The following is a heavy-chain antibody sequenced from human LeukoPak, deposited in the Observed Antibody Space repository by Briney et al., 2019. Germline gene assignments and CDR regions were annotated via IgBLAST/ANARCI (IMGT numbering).Heavy chain of an antibody. V-gene: IGHV4-39*01. D-gene: IGHD6-19*01. J-gene: IGHJ4*02. CDR1: GDSISGGSYF. CDR3: ARAVSGIGLDY. Sequence: SETLSLTCTVSGDSISGGSYFWGWIRQPPGKGLEWIGTMYYSGGTYYNPSLRSRVTMSVDTSQNQSSLKLSSVTAADTAVYFCARAVSGIGLDYWGQEILVTVSS. CDR2: MYYSGGT.